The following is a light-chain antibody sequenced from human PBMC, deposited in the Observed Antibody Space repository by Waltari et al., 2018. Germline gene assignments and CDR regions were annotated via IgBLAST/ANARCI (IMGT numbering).Light chain of an antibody. Sequence: HSALTQPASVSWNPGQSITISCTGTTIDLGNYYLVSWYQQHPGKAPKLLICEVIKRPSVVSSRFSGSKSGKTASLTISGLQAEDEADYYCCSYAGRGTYVFGSGTKVTVL. V-gene: IGLV2-23*02. CDR3: CSYAGRGTYV. CDR2: EVI. J-gene: IGLJ1*01. CDR1: TIDLGNYYL.